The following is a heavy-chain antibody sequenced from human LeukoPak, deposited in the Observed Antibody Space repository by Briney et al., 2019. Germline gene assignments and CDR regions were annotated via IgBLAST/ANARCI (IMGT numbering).Heavy chain of an antibody. J-gene: IGHJ4*02. D-gene: IGHD6-25*01. CDR2: IYYNGNT. CDR3: ARATAAPSSYFFDH. Sequence: SETLSLTCTVSGGSITMYYWNWIRQPPGERLEWIATIYYNGNTYYNPSLQSRVTISVDTSTNQFSLKLNSVIAADTAVYYCARATAAPSSYFFDHWGQGTLVTVSS. V-gene: IGHV4-59*12. CDR1: GGSITMYY.